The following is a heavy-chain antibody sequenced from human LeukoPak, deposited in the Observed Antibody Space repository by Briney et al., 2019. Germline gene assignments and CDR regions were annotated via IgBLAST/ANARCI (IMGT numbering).Heavy chain of an antibody. V-gene: IGHV3-74*01. J-gene: IGHJ5*02. D-gene: IGHD3-10*01. Sequence: GGSLRLSCAASGFTFSSYWMHWVRQAPGKGLVWVSRINGDGSSTSYADSVKGRFTISRDNAKNTLYLQMNSVRAEDTAVYYCARDLDGSGSYHWFDPWGQGTLVTVSS. CDR1: GFTFSSYW. CDR2: INGDGSST. CDR3: ARDLDGSGSYHWFDP.